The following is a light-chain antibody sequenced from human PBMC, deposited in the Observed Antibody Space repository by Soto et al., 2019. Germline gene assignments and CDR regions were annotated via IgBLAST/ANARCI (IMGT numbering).Light chain of an antibody. CDR3: QAPNCYPIS. CDR1: QGISSY. Sequence: IQLTQTKTALSASVGDIVTSTSRAMQGISSYLAWYQQKPGKAPKLLIYAASTLQSGVSSRLSGSGSGTDFTPTIGSLQPEAFAPYYCQAPNCYPISFGQGTRLEIK. CDR2: AAS. V-gene: IGKV1-9*01. J-gene: IGKJ5*01.